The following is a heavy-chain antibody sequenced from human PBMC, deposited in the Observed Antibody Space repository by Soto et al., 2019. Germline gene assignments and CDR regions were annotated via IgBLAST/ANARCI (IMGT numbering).Heavy chain of an antibody. Sequence: ASVKVSCKASGYTFTSYGISWVRRAPGQGLEWMGWISAYNGNTNYAQKLQGRVTMTTDTSTSTAYMELRSLRSDDTAVYYCARRRAYCGGDCYWDDDAFDIWGQGTMVTVSS. CDR1: GYTFTSYG. D-gene: IGHD2-21*02. CDR3: ARRRAYCGGDCYWDDDAFDI. V-gene: IGHV1-18*01. CDR2: ISAYNGNT. J-gene: IGHJ3*02.